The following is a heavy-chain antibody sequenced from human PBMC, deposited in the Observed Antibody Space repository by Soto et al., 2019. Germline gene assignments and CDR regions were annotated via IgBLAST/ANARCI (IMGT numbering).Heavy chain of an antibody. CDR1: GVTFDDYA. Sequence: SLRLSCAASGVTFDDYAMHRVRQAPGKGLEWVSGISWNSGSIGYADSVKGRFTISRDNAKNSLYLQMNSLRAEDTALYYCAKGEAASPPAFDTWGQGTLVTVS. J-gene: IGHJ3*02. V-gene: IGHV3-9*01. CDR2: ISWNSGSI. CDR3: AKGEAASPPAFDT. D-gene: IGHD2-15*01.